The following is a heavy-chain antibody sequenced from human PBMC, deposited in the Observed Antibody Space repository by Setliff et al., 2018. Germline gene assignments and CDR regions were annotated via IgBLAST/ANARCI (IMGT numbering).Heavy chain of an antibody. Sequence: GGSLRPSCVASGFTFSNYEFNWVRQAPGKGLEWISYISNGGGAVKYADSVKGRFTISRDNAKSSLYLQMNSLRAEDTAVYYCARDQGSYGYRAFDPWGHGALVTVSS. J-gene: IGHJ5*02. CDR1: GFTFSNYE. CDR3: ARDQGSYGYRAFDP. D-gene: IGHD3-16*01. V-gene: IGHV3-48*03. CDR2: ISNGGGAV.